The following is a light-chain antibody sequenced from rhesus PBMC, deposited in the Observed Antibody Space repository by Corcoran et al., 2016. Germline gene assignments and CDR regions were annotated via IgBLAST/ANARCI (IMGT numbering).Light chain of an antibody. J-gene: IGKJ4*01. CDR2: AGS. CDR3: QQYKSLLT. V-gene: IGKV3-35*01. CDR1: QSVSNK. Sequence: EIVMTQSPATLSLSPGQRATLSCRASQSVSNKLAWYQQKPGQAPRLLLYAGSDRATGTPDRFSGRGAGTDFTLTISSLQHEDFGTYYCQQYKSLLTFGGGTRVEIK.